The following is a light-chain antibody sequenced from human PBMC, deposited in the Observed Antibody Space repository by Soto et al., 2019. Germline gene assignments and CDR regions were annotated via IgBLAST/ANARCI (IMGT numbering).Light chain of an antibody. CDR1: QNVGRN. V-gene: IGKV3-15*01. CDR3: QQYNTWPPMST. CDR2: GTS. Sequence: ELVMTQSPDTLSVSPGERATLSCTARQNVGRNVAWYQQRPGQAPRLLIHGTSTRAADIPARFSGSVSGTEFPLTINSLQPEDFVIYYCQQYNTWPPMSTFGQGTKLEMK. J-gene: IGKJ2*01.